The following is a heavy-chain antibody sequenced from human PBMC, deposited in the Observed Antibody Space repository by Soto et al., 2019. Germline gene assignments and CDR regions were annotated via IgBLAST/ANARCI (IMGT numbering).Heavy chain of an antibody. J-gene: IGHJ6*02. V-gene: IGHV5-51*01. Sequence: GESVKISCTGSGYSFTSYWNGWVRQMPGKGLESMAIIYPGDSDTRYSPSFQGQVTISADKSISTAYLQWSSLKASDTAMYYCARDCSGGSCRYYSGMDVWSQATTVTVTS. CDR1: GYSFTSYW. D-gene: IGHD2-15*01. CDR3: ARDCSGGSCRYYSGMDV. CDR2: IYPGDSDT.